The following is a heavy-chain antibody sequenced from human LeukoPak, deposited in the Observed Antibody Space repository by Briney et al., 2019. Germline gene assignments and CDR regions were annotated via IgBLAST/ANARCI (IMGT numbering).Heavy chain of an antibody. Sequence: GGSLRLSCEASGFTSSTYTMNWVRQAPGKGLEWVSSINGDGRYIYYADSMKGRFTISRDNAKNSLYLQMNSLRAEDTAMYYCVRVWGHSGYDYFPFDYWGQGTLVTVSS. J-gene: IGHJ4*02. CDR3: VRVWGHSGYDYFPFDY. CDR1: GFTSSTYT. V-gene: IGHV3-21*01. CDR2: INGDGRYI. D-gene: IGHD5-12*01.